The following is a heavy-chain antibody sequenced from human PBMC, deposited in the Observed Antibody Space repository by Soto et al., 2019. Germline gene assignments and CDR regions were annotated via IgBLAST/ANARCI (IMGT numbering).Heavy chain of an antibody. D-gene: IGHD1-26*01. V-gene: IGHV3-7*05. Sequence: GGSLRLSCAASGFTFSSYWMTWVRQAPGKGLEWVANIKQDGSEKYYGDSVKGRFTISRDNARKSLYLQMNSLRAEDKAVYYCAKELYSGSYRPYYYDGMDVWGQGTTVTVSS. CDR1: GFTFSSYW. CDR2: IKQDGSEK. CDR3: AKELYSGSYRPYYYDGMDV. J-gene: IGHJ6*02.